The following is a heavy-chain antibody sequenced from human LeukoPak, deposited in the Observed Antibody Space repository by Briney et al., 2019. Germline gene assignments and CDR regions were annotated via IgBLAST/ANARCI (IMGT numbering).Heavy chain of an antibody. CDR2: IRQNGSEI. Sequence: GGSLRLSCAASGFTFSEYWMSWVRQAPGKGLEWVANIRQNGSEIAYADSVEGRFTISRDDAQKSLYLEMNSLRAEDTAVYYCARDGRRYYYDSSGYNWYFDLWGRGTLVTVSS. CDR1: GFTFSEYW. D-gene: IGHD3-22*01. J-gene: IGHJ2*01. V-gene: IGHV3-7*01. CDR3: ARDGRRYYYDSSGYNWYFDL.